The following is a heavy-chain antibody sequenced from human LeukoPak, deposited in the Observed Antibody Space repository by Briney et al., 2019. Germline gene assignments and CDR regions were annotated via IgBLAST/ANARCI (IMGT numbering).Heavy chain of an antibody. V-gene: IGHV1-3*01. D-gene: IGHD3-22*01. CDR2: INAGNGNT. Sequence: ASVKVSCKASGYTFTSYAMHWVRQAPGQRLEWMGWINAGNGNTKYSQKFQGRVTITRDTSASTAYMELSSLRSEDTAVYYCARDRDYDSSGYYYPDAFDIWGQGIMVTVSS. CDR1: GYTFTSYA. J-gene: IGHJ3*02. CDR3: ARDRDYDSSGYYYPDAFDI.